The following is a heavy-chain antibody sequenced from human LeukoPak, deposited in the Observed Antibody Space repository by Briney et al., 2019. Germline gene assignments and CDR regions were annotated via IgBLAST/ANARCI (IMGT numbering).Heavy chain of an antibody. J-gene: IGHJ5*02. D-gene: IGHD6-13*01. V-gene: IGHV3-23*01. CDR3: AKGPPAIAAAADWFDP. CDR2: ISGSGGST. Sequence: PGGSLRLSCAASGFTFSSYAMTWVRQAPGKGLEWVSTISGSGGSTYYADSVKGRFTISRDNSKNTLHLQMNSLRAEDTAVYYCAKGPPAIAAAADWFDPWGQGTLVTVSS. CDR1: GFTFSSYA.